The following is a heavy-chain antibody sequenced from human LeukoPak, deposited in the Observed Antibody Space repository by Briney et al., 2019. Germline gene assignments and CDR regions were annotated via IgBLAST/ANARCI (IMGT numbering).Heavy chain of an antibody. V-gene: IGHV1-18*01. Sequence: GASVKVSCKASGYTFTGYHIAWVRQALGRGLEWMGWISAYNGIPKYAENLQGRITMTIDTSTSTAYMELRSLRSDDTAVYYCARDHSGFHFDYWGQGTLVTVSS. J-gene: IGHJ4*02. D-gene: IGHD3-10*01. CDR3: ARDHSGFHFDY. CDR1: GYTFTGYH. CDR2: ISAYNGIP.